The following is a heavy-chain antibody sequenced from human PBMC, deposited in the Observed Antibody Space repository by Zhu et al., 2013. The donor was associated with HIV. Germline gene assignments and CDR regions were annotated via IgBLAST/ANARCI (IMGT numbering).Heavy chain of an antibody. Sequence: QVQLVQSGAEVKKPGSSVKVSCKASGGPFSTYVISWVRQAPGQGLEWMGGIIPIFGTANYAQKFQGRVTITADESTSTAYMELSSLRSEDTAVYYCARGIRARNPIWGSRNWFDPWGQGTLVIVSS. CDR1: GGPFSTYV. J-gene: IGHJ5*02. CDR3: ARGIRARNPIWGSRNWFDP. D-gene: IGHD7-27*01. CDR2: IIPIFGTA. V-gene: IGHV1-69*01.